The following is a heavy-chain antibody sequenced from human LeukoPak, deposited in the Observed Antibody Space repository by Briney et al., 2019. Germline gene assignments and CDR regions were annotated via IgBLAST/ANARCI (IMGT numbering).Heavy chain of an antibody. J-gene: IGHJ4*02. V-gene: IGHV3-23*01. D-gene: IGHD5/OR15-5a*01. CDR3: AKAPAAYVSIYYFDY. CDR2: ISGSGGSA. CDR1: GFTFSNYA. Sequence: GGSLRLSCAASGFTFSNYAMSWVRQAPGKGLEWVSTISGSGGSAFLADSVKGRFFISRDNSKNTLYLQMNSLRVEDTAIYFCAKAPAAYVSIYYFDYWGQGTLVTVSS.